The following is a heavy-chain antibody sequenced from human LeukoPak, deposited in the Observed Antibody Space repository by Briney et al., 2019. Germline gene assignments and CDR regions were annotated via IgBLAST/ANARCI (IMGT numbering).Heavy chain of an antibody. CDR2: IYHSGST. CDR3: AREGEPNFDY. V-gene: IGHV4-38-2*02. CDR1: GYSISSGYY. Sequence: SETLSLTCTVSGYSISSGYYWGWIWQPPGKGLEWIGSIYHSGSTYYNPSLKSRVTISVDTSKNQFSLKLSSVTAADTAVYYCAREGEPNFDYWGQGTLVTVSS. J-gene: IGHJ4*02.